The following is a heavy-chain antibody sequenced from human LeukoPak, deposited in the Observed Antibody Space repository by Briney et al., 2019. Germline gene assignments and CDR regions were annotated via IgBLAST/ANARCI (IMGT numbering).Heavy chain of an antibody. CDR1: GFTFGSYG. V-gene: IGHV3-33*01. J-gene: IGHJ4*02. CDR2: IWYEGSDK. D-gene: IGHD6-13*01. Sequence: PGGSLRLSCAASGFTFGSYGMHWVRQAPGRGLEWVAVIWYEGSDKHYADSVKGRFTISRDNSKNTLYLQLNSLRAEDTAVYYCARGSSSWYYFDYWGQGTLVTVSS. CDR3: ARGSSSWYYFDY.